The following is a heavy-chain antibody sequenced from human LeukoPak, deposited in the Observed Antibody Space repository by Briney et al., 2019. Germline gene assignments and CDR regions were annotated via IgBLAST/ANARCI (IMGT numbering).Heavy chain of an antibody. J-gene: IGHJ6*04. Sequence: GGSLRLSCAASGFTFSSYGMSWVRQAPGKGLEWVSAISGSGGSTYYADSVKGRFTISRDNAKNSLYLQMNSLRAEDTAVYYCAELGITMVGGVWGKGTTVTISS. CDR2: ISGSGGST. CDR1: GFTFSSYG. CDR3: AELGITMVGGV. D-gene: IGHD3-10*02. V-gene: IGHV3-23*01.